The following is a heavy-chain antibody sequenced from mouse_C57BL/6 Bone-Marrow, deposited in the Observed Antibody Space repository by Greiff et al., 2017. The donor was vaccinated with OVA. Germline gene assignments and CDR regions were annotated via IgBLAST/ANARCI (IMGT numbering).Heavy chain of an antibody. J-gene: IGHJ1*03. V-gene: IGHV5-6*02. D-gene: IGHD1-1*01. CDR1: GFTFSSYG. CDR3: ARGRAYDYGSRGDWYFDV. CDR2: ISSGGSYT. Sequence: EVKVVESGGDLVKPGGSLKLSCAASGFTFSSYGMSWVRQTPDKRLEWVATISSGGSYTYYPDSVKGRFTISRDNAKDTLYLQMSSLKSEDTAMYYWARGRAYDYGSRGDWYFDVWGTGTTVTVSS.